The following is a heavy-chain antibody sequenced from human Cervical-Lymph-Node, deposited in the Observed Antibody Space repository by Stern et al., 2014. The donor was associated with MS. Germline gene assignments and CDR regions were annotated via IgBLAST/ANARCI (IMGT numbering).Heavy chain of an antibody. Sequence: VQLVESGAEVKKPGTSVKVSCKASGGTFSSYAISWVRQAPGQGLEWMGGIIPIFGTANYAQKFQGRVTITADESTSTAYMELSSLRSEDTAVYYCARTEYQLLNPLDYWGQGTLVTVSS. CDR1: GGTFSSYA. CDR2: IIPIFGTA. D-gene: IGHD2-2*01. V-gene: IGHV1-69*01. CDR3: ARTEYQLLNPLDY. J-gene: IGHJ4*02.